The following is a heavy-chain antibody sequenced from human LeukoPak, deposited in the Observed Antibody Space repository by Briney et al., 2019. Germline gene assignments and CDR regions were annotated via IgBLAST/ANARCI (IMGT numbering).Heavy chain of an antibody. D-gene: IGHD1-26*01. CDR2: INHSGST. J-gene: IGHJ4*02. Sequence: SETLSLTCAVYGGSFSGYYWSWIRQPPGKGLEWIGEINHSGSTNYNPSLKSRVTISVDTYKNQFSLKLSSVTAADTAVYYCARGQRWAWELLGGRFDYWGQGTLVTVSS. CDR1: GGSFSGYY. V-gene: IGHV4-34*01. CDR3: ARGQRWAWELLGGRFDY.